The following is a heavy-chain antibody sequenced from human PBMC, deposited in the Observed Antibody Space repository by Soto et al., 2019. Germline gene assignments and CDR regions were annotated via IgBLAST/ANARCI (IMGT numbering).Heavy chain of an antibody. CDR2: ISRSGSGSP. CDR3: ARGRYFDGGDYWVANLAFDY. Sequence: EVQLLESGGCLLQPGRSLRLSCAASGFTFNNYVMNWVRQAPGKGLEWVSSISRSGSGSPYYSDSVKGRFTISRDNSKNTLSLQMNNLRAEDTAVYFCARGRYFDGGDYWVANLAFDYWGQGTLVTVSS. V-gene: IGHV3-23*01. J-gene: IGHJ4*02. D-gene: IGHD3-22*01. CDR1: GFTFNNYV.